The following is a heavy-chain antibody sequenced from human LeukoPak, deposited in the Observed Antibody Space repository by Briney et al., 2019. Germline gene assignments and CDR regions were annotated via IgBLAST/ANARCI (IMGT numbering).Heavy chain of an antibody. Sequence: SETLSLTCAVYGGSFSGYCWSWIRQPPGKGLEWIGEINHSGSTNYNPSLKSRVTISVDTSKNQFSLKLSSVTAADTAVYYCARGRGIRDYYDSSGNQPYDYWGQGTLVTVSS. CDR3: ARGRGIRDYYDSSGNQPYDY. J-gene: IGHJ4*02. V-gene: IGHV4-34*01. CDR2: INHSGST. D-gene: IGHD3-22*01. CDR1: GGSFSGYC.